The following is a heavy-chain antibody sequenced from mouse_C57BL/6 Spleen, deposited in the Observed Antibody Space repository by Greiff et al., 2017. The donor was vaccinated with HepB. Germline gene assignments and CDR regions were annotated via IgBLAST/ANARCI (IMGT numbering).Heavy chain of an antibody. V-gene: IGHV2-5*01. CDR1: GFSLTSYG. J-gene: IGHJ3*01. CDR2: IWRGGST. CDR3: ANIYDGPSGFAY. Sequence: VKLMESGPGLVQPSQSLSITCTVSGFSLTSYGVHWVRQSPGKGLEWLGVIWRGGSTDYNAAFMSRLSITKDNSKSQVFFKMNSLQADDTAIYYCANIYDGPSGFAYWGQGTLVTVSA. D-gene: IGHD2-3*01.